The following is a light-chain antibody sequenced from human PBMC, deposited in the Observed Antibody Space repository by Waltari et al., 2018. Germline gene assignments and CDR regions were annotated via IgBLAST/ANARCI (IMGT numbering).Light chain of an antibody. CDR1: SSNIGSNT. V-gene: IGLV1-44*01. CDR2: TNN. J-gene: IGLJ3*02. CDR3: EAWDDSLNGGV. Sequence: QSVLTQPPSASGTPGQRVTISCCGSSSNIGSNTVHWYQQLPGTAPKLLIYTNNQRPSGVPDRFSGSKSGTSASLAISGLQSEDEADYYCEAWDDSLNGGVFGGGTKLTVL.